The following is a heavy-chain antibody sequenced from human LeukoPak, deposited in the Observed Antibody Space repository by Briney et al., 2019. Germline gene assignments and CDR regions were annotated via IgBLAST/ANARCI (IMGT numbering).Heavy chain of an antibody. CDR2: IDAESGDT. Sequence: ASVKVSCKASGYIFTGYYMHWLRQAPGQGLEWMGWIDAESGDTNYAQKFQDKITMTRDTYMKTGYMELSSLRYDDTAVYYCAREEYSSGWYRGGWFDPWGQGTQVTVSS. V-gene: IGHV1-2*02. D-gene: IGHD6-19*01. CDR3: AREEYSSGWYRGGWFDP. J-gene: IGHJ5*02. CDR1: GYIFTGYY.